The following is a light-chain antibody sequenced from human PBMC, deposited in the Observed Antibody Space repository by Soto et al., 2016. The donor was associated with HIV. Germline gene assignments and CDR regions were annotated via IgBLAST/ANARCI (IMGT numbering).Light chain of an antibody. CDR3: LQDYDRPYT. CDR2: KAS. V-gene: IGKV1-5*03. Sequence: DIQMTQSPSTLAASGGDRVTITCRASQGISRWLAWYQQKPGKAPKLLIYKASTLESGVPSRFSGSGSGTDFTLTISSLQPDDSASYFCLQDYDRPYTFGQGTKLEIK. CDR1: QGISRW. J-gene: IGKJ2*01.